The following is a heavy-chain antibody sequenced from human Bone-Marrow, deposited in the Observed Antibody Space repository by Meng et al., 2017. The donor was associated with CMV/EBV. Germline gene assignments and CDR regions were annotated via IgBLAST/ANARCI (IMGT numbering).Heavy chain of an antibody. D-gene: IGHD4-11*01. CDR2: ISWNSGSI. CDR1: GFTFDDYA. CDR3: AKDLLTTIDY. Sequence: SLKISCAASGFTFDDYAMHWVRQAPGKGLEWVSGISWNSGSIGYADSVKGRFTISRDNAKNTLYLQMNSLRAEDTAVYYCAKDLLTTIDYWGQGTLVTASS. V-gene: IGHV3-9*01. J-gene: IGHJ4*02.